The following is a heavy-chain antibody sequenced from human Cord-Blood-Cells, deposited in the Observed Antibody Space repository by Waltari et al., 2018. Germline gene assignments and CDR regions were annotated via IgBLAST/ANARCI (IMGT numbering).Heavy chain of an antibody. CDR1: GFTFSSYA. CDR2: IADDGSNK. Sequence: QVQLVESGGGVVQPGRSLRLSCAASGFTFSSYAMHWVRQAPGKGLGWVAVIADDGSNKYYADSVKGRFTISRDNSKNTLYLQMNSLRAEDTAVYYCARDKAGTTQGAFDIWGQGTMVTVSS. J-gene: IGHJ3*02. CDR3: ARDKAGTTQGAFDI. V-gene: IGHV3-30-3*01. D-gene: IGHD1-1*01.